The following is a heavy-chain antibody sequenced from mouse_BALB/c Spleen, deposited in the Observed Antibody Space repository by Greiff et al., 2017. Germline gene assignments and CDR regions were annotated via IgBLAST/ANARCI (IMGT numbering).Heavy chain of an antibody. CDR1: GFTFSSFG. D-gene: IGHD1-1*01. CDR2: ISSGSSTI. Sequence: EVQVVESGGGLVQPGGSRKLSCAASGFTFSSFGMHWVRQAPEKGLEWVAYISSGSSTIYYADTVKGRFTISRDNPKNTLFLQMTSLRSEDTAMYYCARSDYYGSSLVAYWGQGTLVTVSA. V-gene: IGHV5-17*02. CDR3: ARSDYYGSSLVAY. J-gene: IGHJ3*01.